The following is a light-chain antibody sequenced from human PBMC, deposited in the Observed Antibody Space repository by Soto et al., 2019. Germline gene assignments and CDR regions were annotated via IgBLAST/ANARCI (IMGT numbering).Light chain of an antibody. CDR3: QQYNNSAIT. CDR2: GAS. V-gene: IGKV3D-7*01. CDR1: QSIDSNY. Sequence: EIVVTQSPGTLSFSPWERSTLPCMASQSIDSNYLSWYQQKPGQAPRLIISGASTRATGTPAMFSGSGSGTDLTITISGMQHEDFAVYYCQQYNNSAITFGQGTRLEIK. J-gene: IGKJ5*01.